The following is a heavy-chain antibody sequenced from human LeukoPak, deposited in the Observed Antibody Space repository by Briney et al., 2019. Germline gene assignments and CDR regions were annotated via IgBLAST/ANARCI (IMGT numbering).Heavy chain of an antibody. J-gene: IGHJ4*02. CDR2: ISAYNGNT. CDR1: GYTFTNYG. D-gene: IGHD6-6*01. V-gene: IGHV1-18*01. CDR3: ARDHSSSSSGGVDY. Sequence: ASVKVSCKASGYTFTNYGITWVRQAPGQGLEWMGWISAYNGNTNYPQKLQGRVTMTTDTPTSTVYMELSSLRSEDTAVYYCARDHSSSSSGGVDYWGQGTLVTVSS.